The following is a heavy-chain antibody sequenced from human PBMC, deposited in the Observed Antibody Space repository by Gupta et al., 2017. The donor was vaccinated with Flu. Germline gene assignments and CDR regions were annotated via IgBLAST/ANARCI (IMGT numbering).Heavy chain of an antibody. Sequence: EVQLVESGGGLVQAGGSLNLSCAAPGFTFNHFWMSWVRQAPGKGLEWVANIKQDGSEKYYVDSVKGRFTISRDNAKNSLYLQVNSLRAEDTAVYYCANERRLSYSGYDVRYFDYWGQGTLVTVSS. CDR3: ANERRLSYSGYDVRYFDY. J-gene: IGHJ4*02. D-gene: IGHD5-12*01. V-gene: IGHV3-7*01. CDR1: GFTFNHFW. CDR2: IKQDGSEK.